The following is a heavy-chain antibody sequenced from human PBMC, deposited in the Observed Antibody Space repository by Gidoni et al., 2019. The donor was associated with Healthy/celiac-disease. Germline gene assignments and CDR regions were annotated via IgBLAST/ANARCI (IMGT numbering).Heavy chain of an antibody. D-gene: IGHD3-22*01. V-gene: IGHV4-31*03. CDR3: ARNPYYYDSSGYFDY. CDR1: GGSISSGGYY. Sequence: QVQLQESGPGRVKPSQTLSLTCTVSGGSISSGGYYWSWIRKHPGKGLEWIGYIYYSGSTYYNPSLKRRVTISVDPSKNQFSLKLSSVTAADTAVYYCARNPYYYDSSGYFDYWGQGTLVTVSS. J-gene: IGHJ4*02. CDR2: IYYSGST.